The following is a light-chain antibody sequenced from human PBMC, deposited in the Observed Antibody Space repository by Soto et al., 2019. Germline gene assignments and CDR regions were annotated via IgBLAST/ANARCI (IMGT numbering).Light chain of an antibody. CDR1: QGIRNE. CDR2: AAS. V-gene: IGKV1-6*01. Sequence: AIQVTQSPSSLSASVGDRVTITCRASQGIRNELSLYQQKPGKAPKFLIFAASNLQSGVPSRFSGSGSGTDFTLTISSLQPEDFATYFCLQDDDYPFTFGGGTKVDIK. J-gene: IGKJ4*01. CDR3: LQDDDYPFT.